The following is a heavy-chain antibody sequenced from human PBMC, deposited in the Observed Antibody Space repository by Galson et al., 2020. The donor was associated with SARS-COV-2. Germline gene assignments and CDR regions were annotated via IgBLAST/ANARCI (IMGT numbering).Heavy chain of an antibody. J-gene: IGHJ6*02. CDR2: ISYDGSNK. Sequence: QLGESLKISCAASGFTFSSYSMHWVRQAPGKGLEWVAVISYDGSNKYYADSVKGRFTISRDNSKNTLYLQMNSLRAEDTAVYYCAKDGRYYDILTGYFTSEQPSHYYYCYGMDVWGQGTTVTVS. CDR1: GFTFSSYS. D-gene: IGHD3-9*01. CDR3: AKDGRYYDILTGYFTSEQPSHYYYCYGMDV. V-gene: IGHV3-30*18.